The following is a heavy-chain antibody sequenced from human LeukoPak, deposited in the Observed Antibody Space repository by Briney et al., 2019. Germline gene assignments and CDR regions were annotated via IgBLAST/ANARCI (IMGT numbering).Heavy chain of an antibody. Sequence: GGSLRLSCAASGFTFSSPPMSWVRQTPGKGLEWVSSITPSGDGTYYAASVKGRFTISRDNSKNTLYLQMDSLRADDTAKYYCAKDSPVATWWGQGTLVTVSS. V-gene: IGHV3-23*01. J-gene: IGHJ4*02. CDR2: ITPSGDGT. D-gene: IGHD1-26*01. CDR3: AKDSPVATW. CDR1: GFTFSSPP.